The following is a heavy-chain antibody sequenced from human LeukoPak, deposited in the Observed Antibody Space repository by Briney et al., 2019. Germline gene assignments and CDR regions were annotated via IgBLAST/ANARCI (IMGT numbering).Heavy chain of an antibody. V-gene: IGHV4-34*01. CDR3: ARDLHPGYSSSWYGGY. J-gene: IGHJ4*02. CDR1: GGSFSGYY. D-gene: IGHD6-13*01. CDR2: INHSGRI. Sequence: SETLSLTCAVYGGSFSGYYWNWIRQPPGKGLEWIGEINHSGRINYNPSLKSRVTISVDTSKNQFSLKLTSVTAADTAVYYCARDLHPGYSSSWYGGYWGQGTLVTVSS.